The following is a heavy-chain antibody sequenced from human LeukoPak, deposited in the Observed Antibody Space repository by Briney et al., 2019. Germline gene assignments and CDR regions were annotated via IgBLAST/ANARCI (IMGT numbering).Heavy chain of an antibody. Sequence: SETLSLTCAVYGGSFSGYYWTWIRQPPGKGLEWIGEINHSGSTNYNPSLKSRVTISVDTSKNQFSLKLSSVTAADTAVYYCARDVVVVLAAIEGGPYYNYYMDVWGKGTTVTVSS. CDR1: GGSFSGYY. D-gene: IGHD2-2*02. CDR2: INHSGST. CDR3: ARDVVVVLAAIEGGPYYNYYMDV. J-gene: IGHJ6*03. V-gene: IGHV4-34*01.